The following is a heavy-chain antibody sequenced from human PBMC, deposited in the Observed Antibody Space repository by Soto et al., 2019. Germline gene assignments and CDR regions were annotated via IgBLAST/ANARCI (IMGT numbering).Heavy chain of an antibody. CDR3: ARISSPGIAVAGHYGMDV. CDR1: GGTFSSYA. V-gene: IGHV1-69*13. CDR2: ITPIFGTA. D-gene: IGHD6-19*01. J-gene: IGHJ6*02. Sequence: GASVKVSCKASGGTFSSYAISWVRQAPGQGLEWMGGITPIFGTANYAQKFQGRVTITADESTSTAYMELSSLRSEDTAVYYCARISSPGIAVAGHYGMDVWGQGTTVTVSS.